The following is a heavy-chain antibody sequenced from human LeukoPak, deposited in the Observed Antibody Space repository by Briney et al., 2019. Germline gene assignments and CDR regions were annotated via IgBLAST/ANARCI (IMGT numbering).Heavy chain of an antibody. J-gene: IGHJ4*02. V-gene: IGHV3-53*01. D-gene: IGHD6-13*01. CDR3: ARGYSSSWYSWDY. CDR1: GFPLNSKY. Sequence: PGGSLRLSCAASGFPLNSKYMSWVRQAPGKGLEWVSVIYSGGSTYYADSVKGRFTISRDISKNTLYLQMSSLRVEDTAVYYCARGYSSSWYSWDYWGQGTLVTVSS. CDR2: IYSGGST.